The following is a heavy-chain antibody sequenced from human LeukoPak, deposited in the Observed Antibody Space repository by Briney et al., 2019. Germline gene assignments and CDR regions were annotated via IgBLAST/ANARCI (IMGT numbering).Heavy chain of an antibody. CDR2: IGVAANT. Sequence: GGSLRLSCAASGFTFSSYDMHWVRQATGKGLEWVSAIGVAANTFYSGSGKGRFTISRENAKNSLYLLMSSLRAEDTAVYYCARQNTPHGNFDYWGQGTLVTVSS. CDR3: ARQNTPHGNFDY. D-gene: IGHD1-26*01. J-gene: IGHJ4*02. V-gene: IGHV3-13*01. CDR1: GFTFSSYD.